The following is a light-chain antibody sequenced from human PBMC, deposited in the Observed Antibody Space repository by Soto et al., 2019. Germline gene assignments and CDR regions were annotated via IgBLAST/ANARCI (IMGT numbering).Light chain of an antibody. CDR3: QQYHSWPIT. CDR1: QSINRD. V-gene: IGKV3D-15*01. J-gene: IGKJ5*01. CDR2: GAS. Sequence: EIVITQSPATLSVSPRESATLSFRASQSINRDLAWYEQKPGQTPRRVIYGASTWGTGVPPRFTGSGSGTEFTLTISNLQSEDFAVYYCQQYHSWPITFGQGTRLEIK.